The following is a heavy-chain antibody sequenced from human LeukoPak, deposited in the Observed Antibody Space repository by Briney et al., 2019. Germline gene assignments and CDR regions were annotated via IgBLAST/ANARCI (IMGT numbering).Heavy chain of an antibody. J-gene: IGHJ4*02. D-gene: IGHD1-26*01. CDR3: ARGLYSGSYYGLYYFDY. Sequence: SETLSLTCTVSGGSISSYYWSWIRQPPGKGLEWIGYLYYSGSTNYNPSLKSRVTISVDTSKNQFSLKLSSVTAADTAVYYCARGLYSGSYYGLYYFDYWGQGTLVTVSS. CDR2: LYYSGST. CDR1: GGSISSYY. V-gene: IGHV4-59*01.